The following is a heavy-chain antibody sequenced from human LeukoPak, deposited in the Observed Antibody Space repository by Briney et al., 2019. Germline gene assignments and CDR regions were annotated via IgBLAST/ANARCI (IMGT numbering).Heavy chain of an antibody. V-gene: IGHV1-2*02. CDR1: GYTFTGSF. J-gene: IGHJ4*02. CDR2: INSNTGGT. CDR3: ARADPVGY. Sequence: ASVKVSCKASGYTFTGSFMHWVRQAPGQGLEWMGWINSNTGGTKFALKFQGRVTMTRDTSISTAYMELSRLRSDDTAVYYCARADPVGYWGQGTQVTVSS.